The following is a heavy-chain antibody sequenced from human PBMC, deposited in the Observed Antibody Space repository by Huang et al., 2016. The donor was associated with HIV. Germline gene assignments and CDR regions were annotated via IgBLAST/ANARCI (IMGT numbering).Heavy chain of an antibody. D-gene: IGHD5-12*01. CDR2: ISSSSSTI. J-gene: IGHJ4*02. V-gene: IGHV3-48*01. Sequence: EVQPVESGGGLVQPGGSLRLSCAASGFTFSSYSMNWVRQAPGKGLEWVSYISSSSSTIYYAESVKGRCTIARDNAKNSLYLQMNSLRAEDTAVYYCASSGYNVLDYWGQGTLVTVSS. CDR1: GFTFSSYS. CDR3: ASSGYNVLDY.